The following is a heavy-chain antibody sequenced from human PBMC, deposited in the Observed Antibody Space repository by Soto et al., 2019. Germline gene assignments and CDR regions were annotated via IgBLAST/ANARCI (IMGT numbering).Heavy chain of an antibody. CDR3: ARETPRADRQASGWYWEYFQH. CDR2: INSDGSST. D-gene: IGHD6-19*01. Sequence: GESLKISCAASGFTFSSYWMHWVRQAPGKGLVWVSRINSDGSSTSYADSVKGRFTISRDNAKNTLYLQMNSLRAEDTAVYYCARETPRADRQASGWYWEYFQHWGQGTLVTVSS. V-gene: IGHV3-74*01. CDR1: GFTFSSYW. J-gene: IGHJ1*01.